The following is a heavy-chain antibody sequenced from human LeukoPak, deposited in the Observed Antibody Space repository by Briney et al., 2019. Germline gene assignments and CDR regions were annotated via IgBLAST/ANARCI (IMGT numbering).Heavy chain of an antibody. D-gene: IGHD6-19*01. CDR1: GFTFDDYA. J-gene: IGHJ6*02. Sequence: GGSLRLSCAASGFTFDDYAMHWVRQAPGKGLEWVSGISWNSGSIGYADSVKGRFTISRDNAKNSLYLQMNSLRAEDTALYYCAKDMAIAVAGTYYYGMDVWGQGTTVTVSS. CDR2: ISWNSGSI. V-gene: IGHV3-9*01. CDR3: AKDMAIAVAGTYYYGMDV.